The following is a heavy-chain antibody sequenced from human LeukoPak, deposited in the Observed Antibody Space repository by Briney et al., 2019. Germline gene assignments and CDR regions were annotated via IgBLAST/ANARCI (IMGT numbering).Heavy chain of an antibody. V-gene: IGHV1-2*02. J-gene: IGHJ4*02. CDR2: INPNSGGT. D-gene: IGHD3-22*01. Sequence: GASVKVSCKASGYTFTGYYMHWVRQAPGQGLEWMGWINPNSGGTNYAQKFQGRVTMTRDTSISTAYMELSRLRSDDTAVYYCARAGHYYDSSGSFDYWGQGTLVTVSS. CDR3: ARAGHYYDSSGSFDY. CDR1: GYTFTGYY.